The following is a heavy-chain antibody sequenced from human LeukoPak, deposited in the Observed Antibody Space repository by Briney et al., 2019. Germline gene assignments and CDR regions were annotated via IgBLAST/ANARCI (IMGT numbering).Heavy chain of an antibody. Sequence: PSETLSLTCTVSGASISSHYWSWIRQPPRKGLEWIGYISYSGSINYNPSLRSRVTISVDTSKNQFSLKLSSVTAADTAVYYCARGIPSGSYKYYFDYWGQGTLVTVSS. CDR3: ARGIPSGSYKYYFDY. J-gene: IGHJ4*02. V-gene: IGHV4-59*11. D-gene: IGHD1-26*01. CDR2: ISYSGSI. CDR1: GASISSHY.